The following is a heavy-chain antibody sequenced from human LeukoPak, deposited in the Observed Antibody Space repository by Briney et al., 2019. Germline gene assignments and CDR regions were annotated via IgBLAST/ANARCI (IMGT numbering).Heavy chain of an antibody. CDR2: IYHSGST. V-gene: IGHV4-38-2*02. J-gene: IGHJ4*02. D-gene: IGHD3-16*02. Sequence: SETLSLTCTVSGYSISSGYYWGWIRQPPGKGLEWIGSIYHSGSTYYNPSLKSRVTISVDTSKNQFSLKLSSVTAADTAVYYCASCRGHDYVWGSYRSRYYFDYWGQGTLVTVSS. CDR3: ASCRGHDYVWGSYRSRYYFDY. CDR1: GYSISSGYY.